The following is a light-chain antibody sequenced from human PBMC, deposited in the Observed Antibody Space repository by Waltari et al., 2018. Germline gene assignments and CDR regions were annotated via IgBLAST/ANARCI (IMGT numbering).Light chain of an antibody. CDR1: QSLLHNIRYHY. Sequence: DVVLTQSPLSLAVTPGEPASISCRSSQSLLHNIRYHYLDWYLKKPGQSPQLLISLGSDRASRVPDRFSGSGSVTDFTLKISRVEPEDVGVYYCMQGLHAPVTFGPGTKVDIK. CDR3: MQGLHAPVT. CDR2: LGS. V-gene: IGKV2-28*01. J-gene: IGKJ3*01.